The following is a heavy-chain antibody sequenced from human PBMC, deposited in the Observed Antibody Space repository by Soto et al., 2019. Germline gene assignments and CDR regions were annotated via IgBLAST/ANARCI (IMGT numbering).Heavy chain of an antibody. D-gene: IGHD6-25*01. CDR1: GGSFSSSGYY. CDR3: ARWLVVDRGSYNSAMDV. J-gene: IGHJ6*02. V-gene: IGHV4-30-4*08. CDR2: ILYSGTA. Sequence: QVQLQEAGPGLVKPSQSLSLTCSVSGGSFSSSGYYWSWIRQPPGKGLEWIGYILYSGTAYYNPYLQSRVTISIDTSKYQVSLRVTSATAAETAVYYCARWLVVDRGSYNSAMDVWGQGTTVTVSS.